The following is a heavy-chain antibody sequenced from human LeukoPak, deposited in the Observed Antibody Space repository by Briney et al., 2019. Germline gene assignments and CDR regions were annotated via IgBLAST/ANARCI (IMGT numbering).Heavy chain of an antibody. J-gene: IGHJ4*02. D-gene: IGHD5-24*01. Sequence: KPSETLSLTCAVYGGSFSGYYWSWIRQPPGKGLEWIGEINHSGSTNYNPSLKSRVTISVDTSKNQFSLKLSSVTAADTAVYYCARRWVHRKGFDYWGQGTLVTVSS. CDR3: ARRWVHRKGFDY. V-gene: IGHV4-34*01. CDR1: GGSFSGYY. CDR2: INHSGST.